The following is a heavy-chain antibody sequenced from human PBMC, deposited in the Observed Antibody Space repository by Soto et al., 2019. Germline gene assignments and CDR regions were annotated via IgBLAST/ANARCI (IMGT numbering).Heavy chain of an antibody. Sequence: SETLSLTCTVSGGSINSGGYYWSWIRQHPGSGLDWIGYIYYSGSTYYNPSLKSRATISVDTSKIRFSLKLSSVTAADTAVYYCARVPTYYSEGSGFMLDYWGQGTLVTVSS. CDR1: GGSINSGGYY. CDR2: IYYSGST. D-gene: IGHD3-22*01. V-gene: IGHV4-31*03. CDR3: ARVPTYYSEGSGFMLDY. J-gene: IGHJ4*02.